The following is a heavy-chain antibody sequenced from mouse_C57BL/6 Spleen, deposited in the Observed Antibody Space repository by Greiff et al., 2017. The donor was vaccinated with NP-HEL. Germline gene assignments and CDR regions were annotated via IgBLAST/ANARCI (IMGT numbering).Heavy chain of an antibody. CDR2: INSNGGST. CDR1: GFTFSSYG. Sequence: EVQGVESGGGLVQPGGSLKLSCAASGFTFSSYGMSWVRQTPDKRLELVATINSNGGSTYYPDNVKGRFTISRDNAKNTLYLQLSSLKSEDTAMYYCARMARTINWGQGTTLTVSS. CDR3: ARMARTIN. J-gene: IGHJ2*01. V-gene: IGHV5-6-3*01.